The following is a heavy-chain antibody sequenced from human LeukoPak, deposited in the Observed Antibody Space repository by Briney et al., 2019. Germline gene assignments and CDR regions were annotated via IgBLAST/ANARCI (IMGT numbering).Heavy chain of an antibody. J-gene: IGHJ6*03. D-gene: IGHD3-3*01. CDR2: IRYDGSNK. CDR1: GFTFSSYG. CDR3: AKGLSHYDFWSGYFSDYYYYYMDV. V-gene: IGHV3-30*02. Sequence: PGGSLRLSCAASGFTFSSYGMHWVRQAPGKGLEWVAFIRYDGSNKYYADSVKGRFTISRDNSKNTLYLQMNSLRAEDTAVYYCAKGLSHYDFWSGYFSDYYYYYMDVWGKGTTVTVSS.